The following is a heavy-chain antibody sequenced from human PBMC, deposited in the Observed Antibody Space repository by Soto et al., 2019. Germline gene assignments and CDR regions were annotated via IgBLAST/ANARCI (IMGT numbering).Heavy chain of an antibody. CDR2: ISDDGSRT. V-gene: IGHV3-23*01. Sequence: EVQLLESGGGLVQPGGSLRLSCAASGFSFSTFEMSWVRQAPGRGLEWVSFISDDGSRTYNADAVKGRFTISIVNAKQTLYLQMNRLTAEDTAVYACVKGGWLDFWGQGALVTVSS. CDR3: VKGGWLDF. D-gene: IGHD3-16*01. CDR1: GFSFSTFE. J-gene: IGHJ5*01.